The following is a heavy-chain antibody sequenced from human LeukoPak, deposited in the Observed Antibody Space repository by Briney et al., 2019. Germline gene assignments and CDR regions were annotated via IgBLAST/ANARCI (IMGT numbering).Heavy chain of an antibody. CDR2: FDPEDGET. J-gene: IGHJ4*02. CDR3: ATLAFLEWLLPFDY. Sequence: GASVKVSCKVSGYTLTELSMHWVRQAPGKGLEWMGGFDPEDGETIYAQKFQGRVTMTEDTSTDTAYMELSSLRSEDTAVYYCATLAFLEWLLPFDYWGQGTLVTVSS. D-gene: IGHD3-3*02. CDR1: GYTLTELS. V-gene: IGHV1-24*01.